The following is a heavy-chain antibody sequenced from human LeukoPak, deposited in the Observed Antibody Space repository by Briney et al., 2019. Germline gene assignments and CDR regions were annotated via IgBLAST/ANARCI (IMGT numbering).Heavy chain of an antibody. CDR2: IYYSGST. D-gene: IGHD5-18*01. J-gene: IGHJ6*03. CDR1: GGSISSYY. V-gene: IGHV4-59*01. CDR3: ARSRGYSYGYSYYYYYLDV. Sequence: SETLSLTCTVSGGSISSYYWSWIRHPPGKGLEWMGYIYYSGSTNYNPSLKSRVTISVDTSKNQFSLKLSSVTAADTAVYYCARSRGYSYGYSYYYYYLDVWGKGTTVTVSS.